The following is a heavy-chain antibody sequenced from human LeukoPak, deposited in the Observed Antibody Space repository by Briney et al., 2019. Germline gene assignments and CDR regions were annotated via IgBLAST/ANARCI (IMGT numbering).Heavy chain of an antibody. V-gene: IGHV3-23*01. CDR2: IIGNGRST. CDR1: GFTFSSYA. CDR3: AKDIAWGPIAPRRGFDC. J-gene: IGHJ4*02. D-gene: IGHD6-6*01. Sequence: GGSLRLSCAASGFTFSSYAMSWVRQAPGKGLEWVSGIIGNGRSTYYTGSVKGRFTISRDNSKNTLYLQMNSLRAADTAVYYCAKDIAWGPIAPRRGFDCWGQGTLVTVSS.